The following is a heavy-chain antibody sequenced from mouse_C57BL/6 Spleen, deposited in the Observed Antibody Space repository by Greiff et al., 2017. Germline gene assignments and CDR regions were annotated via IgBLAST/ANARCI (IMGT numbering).Heavy chain of an antibody. J-gene: IGHJ2*01. V-gene: IGHV5-17*01. CDR1: GFTFSDYG. CDR3: ARQLNYYGSSYGDY. Sequence: EVKLMESGGGLVKPGGSLKLSCAASGFTFSDYGMHWVRQAPEKGLEWVAYISSGSSTIYYADTVKGRFTISRDNAKNTLFLQMTSLRSEDTAMYYCARQLNYYGSSYGDYWGQGTTLTVSS. D-gene: IGHD1-1*01. CDR2: ISSGSSTI.